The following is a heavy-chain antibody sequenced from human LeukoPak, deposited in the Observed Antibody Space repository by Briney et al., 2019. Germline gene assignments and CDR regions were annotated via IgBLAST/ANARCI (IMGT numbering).Heavy chain of an antibody. CDR1: GFTFSDYY. Sequence: GGSLRLSCAASGFTFSDYYMSWIRQAPGKGLEWVSYISSSGSTIYYADSVKGRFTISRDNAKNSLYLQMNSLRAEDTAVNYCARDRGAAVSYYMDVWGKGTTVTVSS. V-gene: IGHV3-11*01. D-gene: IGHD3-10*01. J-gene: IGHJ6*03. CDR3: ARDRGAAVSYYMDV. CDR2: ISSSGSTI.